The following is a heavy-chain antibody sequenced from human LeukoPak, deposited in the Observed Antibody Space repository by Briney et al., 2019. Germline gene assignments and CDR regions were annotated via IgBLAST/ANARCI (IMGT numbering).Heavy chain of an antibody. CDR1: GGSFSGQY. J-gene: IGHJ4*02. CDR3: AGGDYHGSESYANY. Sequence: SETLSLTCAVYGGSFSGQYWGWIRQPPGKGLEWIGEINHGGSISYNASLKSRVTISLDTSKNQFSLKLSSVTTADTAVYYCAGGDYHGSESYANYWGQGTLVTVSS. D-gene: IGHD3-10*01. CDR2: INHGGSI. V-gene: IGHV4-34*01.